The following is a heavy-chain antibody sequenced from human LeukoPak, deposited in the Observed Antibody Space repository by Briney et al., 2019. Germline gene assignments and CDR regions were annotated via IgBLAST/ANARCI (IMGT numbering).Heavy chain of an antibody. CDR1: GSTSSSYC. J-gene: IGHJ5*02. CDR2: IYHSVST. Sequence: GSTSSSYCMSWARRAPGKGLEWIGEIYHSVSTNYNPSLKSRVTMSVDKSKNQFSLKVITVTAADTAVYYCARVSTKGRWGRWLVCWFHPLG. CDR3: ARVSTKGRWGRWLVCWFHP. D-gene: IGHD6-19*01. V-gene: IGHV4-4*02.